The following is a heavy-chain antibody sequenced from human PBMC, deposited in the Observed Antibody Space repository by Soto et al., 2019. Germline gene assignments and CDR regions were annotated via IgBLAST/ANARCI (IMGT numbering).Heavy chain of an antibody. Sequence: SETLSLTCTVSGGSISSSSYYWGWIRQPPGKGLEWIGSIYYSGSTYYNPSLKSRVTISVDTSKNQFSLKLSSVTAADTAVYYCARQYCSSTSSYSRDDYGMDVRCQGTTVT. CDR2: IYYSGST. D-gene: IGHD2-2*02. CDR3: ARQYCSSTSSYSRDDYGMDV. J-gene: IGHJ6*02. V-gene: IGHV4-39*01. CDR1: GGSISSSSYY.